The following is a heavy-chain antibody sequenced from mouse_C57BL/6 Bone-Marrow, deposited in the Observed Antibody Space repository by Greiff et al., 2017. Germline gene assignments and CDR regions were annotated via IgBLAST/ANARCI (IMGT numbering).Heavy chain of an antibody. CDR1: GYTFTSYW. Sequence: QVQLQQPGAELVRPGPSVKLSCKASGYTFTSYWMHWVKQRPGQGLEWIGVIDPYDSYTNYNQKFKGKATLTVDTSSSTASMQLSSRTSEDSAVYYCARSYGYGRYWYFDVWGTGTTVTVSS. V-gene: IGHV1-59*01. D-gene: IGHD2-2*01. CDR3: ARSYGYGRYWYFDV. CDR2: IDPYDSYT. J-gene: IGHJ1*03.